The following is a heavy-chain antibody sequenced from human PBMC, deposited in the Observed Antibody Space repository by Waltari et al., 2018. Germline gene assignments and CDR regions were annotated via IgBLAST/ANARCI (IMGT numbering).Heavy chain of an antibody. CDR2: INPNSGGT. CDR1: GYTFTGYY. D-gene: IGHD1-26*01. Sequence: QVQLVQSGAEVKKPGASVKVSCTASGYTFTGYYMHWVRQAPGQGLEWMGWINPNSGGTNYAKKFQGRVTMTRDTSISTAYMELSRLRSDDTAVYYCARVRMRGGALDYWGQGTLVTVSS. CDR3: ARVRMRGGALDY. J-gene: IGHJ4*02. V-gene: IGHV1-2*02.